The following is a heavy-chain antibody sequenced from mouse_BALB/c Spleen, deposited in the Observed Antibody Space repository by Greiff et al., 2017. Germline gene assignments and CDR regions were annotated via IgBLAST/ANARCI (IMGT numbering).Heavy chain of an antibody. CDR3: ARGLGLDY. CDR2: ISNGGGST. D-gene: IGHD4-1*01. J-gene: IGHJ2*01. Sequence: DVQLVESGGGLVQPGGSLKLSCAASGFTFSSYTMSWVRQTPEKRLEWVAYISNGGGSTYYPDTVKGRFTISRDNAKNTLYLQMSSLKSEDTAMYYCARGLGLDYWGQGTTLTVSS. CDR1: GFTFSSYT. V-gene: IGHV5-12-2*01.